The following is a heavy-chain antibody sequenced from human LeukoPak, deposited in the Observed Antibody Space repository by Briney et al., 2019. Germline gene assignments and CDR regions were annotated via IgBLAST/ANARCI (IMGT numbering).Heavy chain of an antibody. CDR2: IYYSGST. D-gene: IGHD1-7*01. CDR1: GGSISSGDYY. CDR3: ARGPGGGTTSLDDAFDI. V-gene: IGHV4-30-4*01. J-gene: IGHJ3*02. Sequence: SQTLSLTCTVSGGSISSGDYYWSWIRQPPGKGLEWIGHIYYSGSTYYNPSLKSRVTISVDTSKNQFSLKLSSVTAADTAVYYCARGPGGGTTSLDDAFDIWGQGTMVTVSS.